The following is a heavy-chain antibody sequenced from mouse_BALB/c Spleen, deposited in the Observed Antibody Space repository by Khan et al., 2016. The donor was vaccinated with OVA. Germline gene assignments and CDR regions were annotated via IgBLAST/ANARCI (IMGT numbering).Heavy chain of an antibody. D-gene: IGHD3-3*01. Sequence: EVQLVESGPGLVKPSQSLSLTCTVTGYSITSDYAWNWIRQFPGNKLEWMGYISYSGSTSYNPSLKSRISITRDTSKNQFFLQLNSVTTEDTATYYGTRSPPVGDFWFAYWGQGTLVTVSA. J-gene: IGHJ3*01. CDR1: GYSITSDYA. V-gene: IGHV3-2*02. CDR3: TRSPPVGDFWFAY. CDR2: ISYSGST.